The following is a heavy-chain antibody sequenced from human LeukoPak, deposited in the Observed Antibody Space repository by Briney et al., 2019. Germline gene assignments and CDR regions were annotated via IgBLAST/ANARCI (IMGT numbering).Heavy chain of an antibody. CDR2: INHSGST. Sequence: PSETLSLTCAVYGGSFSGYYWSWIRQPPGKGLEWIGEINHSGSTNYNPSLKSRVTISVDTSKNQFSLKLSSLTAADTAMYYCARREPHGDYGGKIRYYYYMDVWGKGTTITISS. J-gene: IGHJ6*03. V-gene: IGHV4-34*01. CDR1: GGSFSGYY. D-gene: IGHD4-23*01. CDR3: ARREPHGDYGGKIRYYYYMDV.